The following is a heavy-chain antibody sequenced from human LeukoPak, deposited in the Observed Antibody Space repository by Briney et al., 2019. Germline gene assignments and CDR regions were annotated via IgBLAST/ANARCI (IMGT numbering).Heavy chain of an antibody. CDR1: GGSISGYY. CDR2: IYHDGST. CDR3: ARGWRQQLVLEYYYYYMDV. Sequence: SETLSLTCTVSGGSISGYYWTWIRRPPGKGLEWIGYIYHDGSTYYNPSLRSRVTISVDTSKNQFSLKLSSVTAADTAVYYCARGWRQQLVLEYYYYYMDVWGKGTTVTVSS. J-gene: IGHJ6*03. V-gene: IGHV4-59*12. D-gene: IGHD6-13*01.